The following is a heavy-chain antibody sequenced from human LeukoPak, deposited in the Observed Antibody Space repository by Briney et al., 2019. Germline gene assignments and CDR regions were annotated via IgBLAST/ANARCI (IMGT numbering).Heavy chain of an antibody. CDR2: IIPIFGTA. D-gene: IGHD6-13*01. J-gene: IGHJ4*02. CDR3: ARGLYSSSWYSPPS. CDR1: GGTFSSYA. V-gene: IGHV1-69*05. Sequence: RASVKVSCKASGGTFSSYAISWVRQVPGRGLEWMGGIIPIFGTANYAQKFQGRVTITTDESTSTAYMELSSLRSEDTAVYYCARGLYSSSWYSPPSWGQGTLVTVSS.